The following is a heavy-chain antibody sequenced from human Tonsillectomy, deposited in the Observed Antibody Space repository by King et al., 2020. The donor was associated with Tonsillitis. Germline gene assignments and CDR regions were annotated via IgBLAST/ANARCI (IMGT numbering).Heavy chain of an antibody. D-gene: IGHD2-2*01. CDR3: ARHGEGDIVVVPAAMPGWYFDL. Sequence: QLVQSGAEVKKPGESLKISCKGSGYSFTSYWIGWVRQMPGKGLEWMGIIYPGDSDTRYSPSFQGQVTISADKSISTAYLQWSSLKASDTAMYYCARHGEGDIVVVPAAMPGWYFDLWGRGTLVTVSS. CDR2: IYPGDSDT. J-gene: IGHJ2*01. V-gene: IGHV5-51*01. CDR1: GYSFTSYW.